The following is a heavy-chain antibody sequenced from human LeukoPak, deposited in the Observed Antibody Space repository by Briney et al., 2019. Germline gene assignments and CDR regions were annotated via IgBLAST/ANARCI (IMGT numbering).Heavy chain of an antibody. CDR3: ASCLFDYYYFDQ. CDR1: GDSITSHNW. D-gene: IGHD3-10*01. Sequence: TXSXTCXVSGDSITSHNWWSWVRQSPGKGLEWIGEIYHSGTTNYSPSLKSRVTISVDKSKNQLSLRLTSVTAADTAVYFCASCLFDYYYFDQWGQGTLVTVSS. V-gene: IGHV4-4*01. CDR2: IYHSGTT. J-gene: IGHJ4*02.